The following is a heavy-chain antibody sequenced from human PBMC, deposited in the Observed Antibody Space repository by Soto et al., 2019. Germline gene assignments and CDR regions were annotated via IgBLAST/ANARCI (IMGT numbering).Heavy chain of an antibody. Sequence: QVQLQESGPGLVKPSETLSLTCTXXXGSVSSGXXXXXXXXXXXXXXREWIGYIYYSGSTNYNPSLKSRVTISVDTSKNQFSLKLSSVTAADTAVSYCASFSNPYYYYYGMDVWGQGTTVTVSS. D-gene: IGHD4-4*01. V-gene: IGHV4-61*01. CDR1: XGSVSSGXXX. J-gene: IGHJ6*02. CDR2: IYYSGST. CDR3: ASFSNPYYYYYGMDV.